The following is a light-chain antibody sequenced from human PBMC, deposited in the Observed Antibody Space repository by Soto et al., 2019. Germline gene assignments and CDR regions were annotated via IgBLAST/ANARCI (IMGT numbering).Light chain of an antibody. CDR2: ATS. V-gene: IGKV1-39*01. CDR1: QDISSS. CDR3: QQSHRTPYT. J-gene: IGKJ2*01. Sequence: DIQMTQSPSSLSASVGDRVIINCRASQDISSSLNWYQQKPGKAPELLIYATSSLQSGVPSRFSGSGSGTDFTLTINSLQPEACASYHCQQSHRTPYTFGKGNKLEI.